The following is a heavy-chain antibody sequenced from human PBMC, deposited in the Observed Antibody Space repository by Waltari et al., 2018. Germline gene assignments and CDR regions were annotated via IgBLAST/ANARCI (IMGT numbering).Heavy chain of an antibody. CDR1: GGTFSSYA. J-gene: IGHJ4*02. Sequence: QVQLVQSGAEVKKPGSSVKVSCKASGGTFSSYAISWVRQAPGQGLEWMGGSIPIVGTGNYAPKCQGRVTITADESTSTAYMGLSSLRSEDTAVYYCARGLVGATRIFDYWGQGTLVTVSS. CDR2: SIPIVGTG. CDR3: ARGLVGATRIFDY. V-gene: IGHV1-69*01. D-gene: IGHD1-26*01.